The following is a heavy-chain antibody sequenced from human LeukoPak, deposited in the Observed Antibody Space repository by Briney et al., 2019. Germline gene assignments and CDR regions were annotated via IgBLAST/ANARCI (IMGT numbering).Heavy chain of an antibody. D-gene: IGHD2-2*01. CDR1: GGSFSGYY. Sequence: SETLSLTCAVYGGSFSGYYWSWIRQPPGKGLEWIGEINHSGSTNYNPSLKSRVTISVDTSKNQFSLKLSSVTAADTAVYYCARADLCGSSTSCYSDYWGQGTLVTVSS. J-gene: IGHJ4*02. V-gene: IGHV4-34*01. CDR2: INHSGST. CDR3: ARADLCGSSTSCYSDY.